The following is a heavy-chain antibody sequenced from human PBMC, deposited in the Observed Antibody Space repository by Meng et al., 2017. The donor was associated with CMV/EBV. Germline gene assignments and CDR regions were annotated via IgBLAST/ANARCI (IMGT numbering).Heavy chain of an antibody. CDR2: ISYDGSNK. CDR1: GFTFSSYA. Sequence: SCAASGFTFSSYAMHWVRQAPGKGLEWVAVISYDGSNKYYADSVKGRFTISRDNSKNTLYLQMNSLRAEDTAVYYCARLYCSGGSCWGGFDYWGQGTLVTVSS. V-gene: IGHV3-30-3*01. J-gene: IGHJ4*02. CDR3: ARLYCSGGSCWGGFDY. D-gene: IGHD2-15*01.